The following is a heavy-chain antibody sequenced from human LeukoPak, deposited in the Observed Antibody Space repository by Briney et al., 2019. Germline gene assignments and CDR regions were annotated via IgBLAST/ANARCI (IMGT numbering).Heavy chain of an antibody. Sequence: PSETLSLTCTVSGGSISSYYWSWIRQPPGKGLEWIGYIYYSGSTNYNPSLKSRVTISVDTSKNQFSLKLSSVTAADTAVYYCARASKIAAAGLTFDYWGQGTLVTVSS. CDR2: IYYSGST. V-gene: IGHV4-59*01. D-gene: IGHD6-13*01. J-gene: IGHJ4*02. CDR3: ARASKIAAAGLTFDY. CDR1: GGSISSYY.